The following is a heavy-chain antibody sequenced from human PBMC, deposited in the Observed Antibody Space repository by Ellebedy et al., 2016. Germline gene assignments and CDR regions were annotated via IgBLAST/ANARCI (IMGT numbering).Heavy chain of an antibody. J-gene: IGHJ4*01. CDR1: GFTLSDHY. CDR3: TRDVAYEFYDY. CDR2: ISHDATVT. V-gene: IGHV3-74*01. D-gene: IGHD3-22*01. Sequence: GESLKISCAASGFTLSDHYMDWVRQAPGKGLEWISRISHDATVTTYADSVKGRFAVSRDNARNILYLQMNSLTPEDTGVYYCTRDVAYEFYDYWGHGILVTVSS.